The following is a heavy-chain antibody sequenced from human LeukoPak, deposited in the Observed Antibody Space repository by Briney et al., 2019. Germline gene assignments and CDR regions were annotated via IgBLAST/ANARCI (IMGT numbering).Heavy chain of an antibody. CDR3: AIAPLRDYYYMDV. V-gene: IGHV3-7*01. J-gene: IGHJ6*03. CDR2: IKQDGSEK. Sequence: TGGSLRLSCTASGFTFSSYWMTWVRQAPEKGLEWVANIKQDGSEKYYVDSVKGRFTISRDNAKNSLYLQMNSLRAEDTAVYYCAIAPLRDYYYMDVWGKGTTVTVSS. CDR1: GFTFSSYW.